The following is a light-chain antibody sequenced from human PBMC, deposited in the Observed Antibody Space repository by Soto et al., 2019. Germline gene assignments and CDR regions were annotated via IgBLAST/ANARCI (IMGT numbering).Light chain of an antibody. CDR1: SSDVGGYNY. CDR3: SSYTTRRIYV. CDR2: DVT. J-gene: IGLJ1*01. Sequence: QSALTQPASVSGSPGQSITISCTGTSSDVGGYNYVSWYQQHPGKAPKLIIFDVTNRPSGVSNRFSGSKSGNTASLTISGLQAEDEADYYCSSYTTRRIYVFGTGTKVTVL. V-gene: IGLV2-14*01.